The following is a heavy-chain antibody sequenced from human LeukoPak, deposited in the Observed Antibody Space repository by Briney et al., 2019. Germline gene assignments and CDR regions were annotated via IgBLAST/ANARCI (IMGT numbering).Heavy chain of an antibody. CDR2: IYHSGST. CDR1: GGSISSYY. D-gene: IGHD3-22*01. J-gene: IGHJ4*02. V-gene: IGHV4-59*04. Sequence: PSETLSLTCTVSGGSISSYYWSWIRQPPGKGLEWIGSIYHSGSTYYNPSLKSRVTISVDTSKNQFSLKLSSVTAADTAVYYCARRYYYDSSGYQGFDYWGQGTLVTVSS. CDR3: ARRYYYDSSGYQGFDY.